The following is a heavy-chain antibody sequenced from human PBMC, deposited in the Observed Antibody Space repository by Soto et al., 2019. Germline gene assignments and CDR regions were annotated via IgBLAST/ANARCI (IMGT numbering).Heavy chain of an antibody. D-gene: IGHD2-21*02. CDR2: VYPADSDT. J-gene: IGHJ4*02. CDR1: GFIFTDYW. V-gene: IGHV5-51*03. CDR3: ARLECPHCSIDH. Sequence: EVQLVQSGTEVKKPGESLKISCKGSGFIFTDYWIAWVRQVPGKGLEWMGIVYPADSDTRHSPSFQGHVTISGDKSITTAYLQWSSLKASDTAMYYCARLECPHCSIDHWGQGTLVTVSS.